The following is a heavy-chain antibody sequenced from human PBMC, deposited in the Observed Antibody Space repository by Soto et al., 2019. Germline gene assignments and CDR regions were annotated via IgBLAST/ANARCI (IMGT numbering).Heavy chain of an antibody. Sequence: QVQLVQSGAEVKKPGASVKVSCKASGYTFTSYAMHWVRQAPGQRLEWMGWINAGNGNTKYSQKFQGRVTITRDTSASTAYMELSILRSEDTAVYYCARNKEQLPHNYYYYGMDVWGQGTTVTVSS. D-gene: IGHD2-2*01. V-gene: IGHV1-3*01. CDR2: INAGNGNT. CDR3: ARNKEQLPHNYYYYGMDV. CDR1: GYTFTSYA. J-gene: IGHJ6*02.